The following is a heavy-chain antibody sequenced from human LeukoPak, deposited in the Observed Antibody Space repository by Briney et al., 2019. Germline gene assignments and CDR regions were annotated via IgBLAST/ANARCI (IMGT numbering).Heavy chain of an antibody. J-gene: IGHJ4*02. CDR3: ARGDGTYYYDSSGYSFDY. Sequence: SETLSLTCTVSGGSISSYYWSWIRQPLGKGLEWIGYIYYSGSTNYNPSLKSRVTISVDTSKNQFSLKLSSVTAADTAVYYCARGDGTYYYDSSGYSFDYWGQGTLVTVSS. CDR2: IYYSGST. D-gene: IGHD3-22*01. V-gene: IGHV4-59*01. CDR1: GGSISSYY.